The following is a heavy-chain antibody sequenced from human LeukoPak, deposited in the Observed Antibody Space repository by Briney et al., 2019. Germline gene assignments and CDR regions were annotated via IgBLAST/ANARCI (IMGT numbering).Heavy chain of an antibody. V-gene: IGHV1-69*13. CDR1: GGTFSSYA. CDR3: AREREMATIKVFDY. Sequence: ASVKVSCKASGGTFSSYAISWVRQAPGQGLEWMGGIIPIFGTANYAQKFQGRVTITADESTSTAYMELSSLRSEDTAVYYCAREREMATIKVFDYWGQGTLVTVSS. D-gene: IGHD5-24*01. J-gene: IGHJ4*02. CDR2: IIPIFGTA.